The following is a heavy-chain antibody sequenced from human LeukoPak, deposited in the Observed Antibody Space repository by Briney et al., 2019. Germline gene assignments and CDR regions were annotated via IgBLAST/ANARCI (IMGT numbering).Heavy chain of an antibody. CDR1: GGSISSYY. V-gene: IGHV4-4*09. Sequence: SETLSLTCTVSGGSISSYYWSWIRQPPGKGLEWIGYIYATGSTNYNPSLKSRVTISVDTSKNQSSLNLRSVTAADTAVYYCARHGSVRSPLGPWGQGTLVTVSS. CDR3: ARHGSVRSPLGP. CDR2: IYATGST. J-gene: IGHJ5*02. D-gene: IGHD3-10*01.